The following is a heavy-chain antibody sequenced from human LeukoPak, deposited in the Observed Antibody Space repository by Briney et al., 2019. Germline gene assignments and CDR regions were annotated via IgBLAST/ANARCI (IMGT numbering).Heavy chain of an antibody. J-gene: IGHJ6*04. CDR2: IAYDGNNT. D-gene: IGHD3-16*01. CDR1: GFIFSDYG. CDR3: AKTGMLHRVGDFYF. Sequence: WGTLRLSCVASGFIFSDYGFQWVRQAPGKGLEWVAVIAYDGNNTYYGDSVRGRFTISRDNSKKMVYLEMNCLRVEDTAVYYFAKTGMLHRVGDFYFGGKGDGVLVSS. V-gene: IGHV3-30*18.